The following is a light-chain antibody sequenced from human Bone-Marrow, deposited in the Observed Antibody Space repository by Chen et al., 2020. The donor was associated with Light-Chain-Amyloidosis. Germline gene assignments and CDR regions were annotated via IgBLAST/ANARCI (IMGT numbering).Light chain of an antibody. CDR3: QVWDRSSDRPV. V-gene: IGLV3-21*03. CDR2: DDS. J-gene: IGLJ3*02. CDR1: NIGSTS. Sequence: SYVLTQPSSVSVAPGKTATIACGGNNIGSTSVNWYQQTPGQAPLLVVYDDSDRPSEIPERLSGSNSGNTATLTISRVEAGDEADYYCQVWDRSSDRPVFGGGTKLTVL.